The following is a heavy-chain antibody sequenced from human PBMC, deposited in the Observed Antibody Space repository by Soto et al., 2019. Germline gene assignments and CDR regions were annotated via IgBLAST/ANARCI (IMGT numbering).Heavy chain of an antibody. CDR2: IKQDGSEK. V-gene: IGHV3-7*01. CDR3: AREYYDYAFDI. CDR1: GFTFSSYW. Sequence: EVQLVESGGGLVQPGGSLRLSCAASGFTFSSYWMSWVRQAPGKGLERVANIKQDGSEKYYVDSVKGRFTISRDNAKNSLYLQMNSLRAEDTAVYYCAREYYDYAFDIWGQGTMVTVSS. J-gene: IGHJ3*02. D-gene: IGHD3-3*01.